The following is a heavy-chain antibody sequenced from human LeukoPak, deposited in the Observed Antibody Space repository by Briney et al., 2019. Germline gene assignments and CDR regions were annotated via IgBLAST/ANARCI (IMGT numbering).Heavy chain of an antibody. CDR2: INHSGST. CDR1: GGSFSGYY. J-gene: IGHJ4*02. D-gene: IGHD6-19*01. CDR3: ARGPGIAVAGPHYYFDY. V-gene: IGHV4-34*01. Sequence: SETLSLTCAVYGGSFSGYYWSWIRQPPGKGLEWIGEINHSGSTNYNPSLKSRVTISVDTSKNQFSLKLSSVTAADTAVYYCARGPGIAVAGPHYYFDYWGQGTLVTVSS.